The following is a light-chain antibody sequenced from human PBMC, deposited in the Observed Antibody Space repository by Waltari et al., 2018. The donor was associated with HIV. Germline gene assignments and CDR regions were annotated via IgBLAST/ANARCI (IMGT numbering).Light chain of an antibody. J-gene: IGKJ2*01. CDR1: QRVSSN. Sequence: EIVMTQSPVTLSVSPGDSATLSCRASQRVSSNLAWYQQTPGQAPRLLIYSATTRATGIPARFSASGSGTDFTLTISSLQSEDFAVYFCQQYNNLPRTFGQGTKFEI. CDR2: SAT. CDR3: QQYNNLPRT. V-gene: IGKV3-15*01.